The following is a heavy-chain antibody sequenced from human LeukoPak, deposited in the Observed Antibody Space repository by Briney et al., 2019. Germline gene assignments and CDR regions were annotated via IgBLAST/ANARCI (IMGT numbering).Heavy chain of an antibody. D-gene: IGHD1-26*01. V-gene: IGHV4-59*01. CDR3: ARDGGGSYHFDY. J-gene: IGHJ4*02. Sequence: SETLSLTCTVPGGSISSYYWSWIRQPPGKGLEWIGYTYYSGSTNYNPFLKSRVTISVDTSKNQFSLKLSSVTAADTAVYYCARDGGGSYHFDYWGQGTLVTVSS. CDR1: GGSISSYY. CDR2: TYYSGST.